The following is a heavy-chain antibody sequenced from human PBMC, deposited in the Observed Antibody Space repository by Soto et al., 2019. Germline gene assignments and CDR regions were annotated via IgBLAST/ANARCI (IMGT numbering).Heavy chain of an antibody. V-gene: IGHV1-18*01. D-gene: IGHD6-13*01. Sequence: GASVKVSCKASGYTFTSYGISWVRQAPGQGLEWMGWISAYNGNTNYAQKLQGRVTMTTDTSTSTAYMELRSLRSDDTAVYYCARVMRDSSSWNYYYYMDVWGKGTTVTVSS. CDR3: ARVMRDSSSWNYYYYMDV. CDR2: ISAYNGNT. CDR1: GYTFTSYG. J-gene: IGHJ6*03.